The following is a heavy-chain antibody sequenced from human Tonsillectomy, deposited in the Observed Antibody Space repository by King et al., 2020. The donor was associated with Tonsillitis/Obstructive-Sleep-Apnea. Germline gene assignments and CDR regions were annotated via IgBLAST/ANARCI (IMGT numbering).Heavy chain of an antibody. CDR1: GFTFDEYA. CDR2: VRWNSGNI. Sequence: DVQLVESGGGLVQPGRSLRLSCAASGFTFDEYAMHWVRQAPGQGLEWGSGVRWNSGNIGYAASVKGRFTLSRDNAKNSLSLQMNSLRTEDTALYYCAKDIGAVEMATYDYWGQGTLVTVSS. CDR3: AKDIGAVEMATYDY. D-gene: IGHD5-24*01. V-gene: IGHV3-9*01. J-gene: IGHJ4*02.